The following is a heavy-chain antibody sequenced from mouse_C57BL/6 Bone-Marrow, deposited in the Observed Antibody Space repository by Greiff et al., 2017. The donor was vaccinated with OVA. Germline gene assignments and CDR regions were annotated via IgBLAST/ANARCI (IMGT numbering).Heavy chain of an antibody. V-gene: IGHV1-82*01. CDR1: GYAFSSSW. CDR2: IYPGDGDT. Sequence: QVLLQQSGPELVKPGASVKISCKASGYAFSSSWMNWVKQRPGKGLEWIGRIYPGDGDTNYNGKFKGKATLTADKSSSTAYMQLSSLTSEDSAVYFCANYDYDAMDYWGQGTSVTVSS. J-gene: IGHJ4*01. CDR3: ANYDYDAMDY.